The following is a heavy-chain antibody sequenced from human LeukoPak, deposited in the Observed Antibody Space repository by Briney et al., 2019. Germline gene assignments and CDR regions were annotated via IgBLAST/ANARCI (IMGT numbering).Heavy chain of an antibody. J-gene: IGHJ4*02. D-gene: IGHD2-2*01. CDR2: IIPIFGTA. V-gene: IGHV1-69*01. CDR1: GGTFSSYA. Sequence: ASVKVSCKASGGTFSSYAISWVRQAPGQGPEWMGGIIPIFGTANYAQKFQGRVTITADESTSTAYMELSSLRSEDTAVYYCASSTPGAHCSSTSCLTPRIDYWGQGTLVTVSS. CDR3: ASSTPGAHCSSTSCLTPRIDY.